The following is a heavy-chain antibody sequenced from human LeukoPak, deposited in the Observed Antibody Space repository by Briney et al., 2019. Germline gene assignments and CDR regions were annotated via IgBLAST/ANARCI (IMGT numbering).Heavy chain of an antibody. V-gene: IGHV3-23*01. D-gene: IGHD5-24*01. CDR1: RFTFSSYA. CDR2: ISGSGGST. Sequence: GGSLRLSCAASRFTFSSYAMSWVRQAPGKGLEWVSAISGSGGSTYYADSVKGRFTISRDNSKNTLYLQMNSLRAEDTAVYYCAKYEAGRRDGYNFEDYWGQGTLVTVSS. CDR3: AKYEAGRRDGYNFEDY. J-gene: IGHJ4*02.